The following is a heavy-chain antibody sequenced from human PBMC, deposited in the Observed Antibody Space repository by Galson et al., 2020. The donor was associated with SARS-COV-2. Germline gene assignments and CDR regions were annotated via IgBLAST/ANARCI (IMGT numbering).Heavy chain of an antibody. CDR1: GYTLTELS. CDR2: FDPEDGET. J-gene: IGHJ4*02. V-gene: IGHV1-24*01. D-gene: IGHD2-21*01. Sequence: ASVKVSCKVSGYTLTELSMHWVRQAPGKGLEWMGGFDPEDGETIYAQKFQGRVTMTEDTSTDTAYMELSSLRSEDTAVYYCATAPSILGRVLNWGQGTLVTVSS. CDR3: ATAPSILGRVLN.